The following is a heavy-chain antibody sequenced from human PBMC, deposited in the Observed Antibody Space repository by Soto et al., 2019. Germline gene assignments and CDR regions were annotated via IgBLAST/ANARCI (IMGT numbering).Heavy chain of an antibody. D-gene: IGHD3-9*01. Sequence: SETLSLTCAVSGGSISSGGYSWSWIRQPPGKGLEWIGYIYHSGSTYYNPSLKSRVTISVDTSKNQFSLKLSSVTAADTAVYYCARVGILTGYDWFDPWGQGTLVTVSS. V-gene: IGHV4-61*08. CDR2: IYHSGST. CDR3: ARVGILTGYDWFDP. CDR1: GGSISSGGYS. J-gene: IGHJ5*02.